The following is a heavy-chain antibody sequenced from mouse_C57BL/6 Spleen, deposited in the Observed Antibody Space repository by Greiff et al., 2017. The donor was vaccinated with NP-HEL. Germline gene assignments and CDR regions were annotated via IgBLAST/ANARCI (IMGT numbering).Heavy chain of an antibody. CDR1: GFTFSSYG. V-gene: IGHV5-6*02. Sequence: DVMLVESGGDLVKPGGSLKLSCAASGFTFSSYGMSWVRQTPDKRLEWVATISSGGSYTYYPDSVKGRFTISRDNAKNTLYLQMSSLKSEDTAMYYCARPGNYRYYFDYWGQGTTLTVSS. CDR3: ARPGNYRYYFDY. J-gene: IGHJ2*01. D-gene: IGHD2-1*01. CDR2: ISSGGSYT.